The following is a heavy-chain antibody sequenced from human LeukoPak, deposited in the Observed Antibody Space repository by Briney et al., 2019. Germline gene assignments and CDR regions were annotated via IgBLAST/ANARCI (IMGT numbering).Heavy chain of an antibody. CDR1: GASISTSAYY. J-gene: IGHJ3*02. CDR2: IYYSGST. D-gene: IGHD3-22*01. Sequence: SETLSLTCTVSGASISTSAYYWGWIRQPPGKGLDWIGNIYYSGSTYYNPSLKSRVTISVDTSKNQFSLKLSSVTAADTAVYYCARDRYYYDSSGYRDAFDIWGQGTMVTVSS. V-gene: IGHV4-39*07. CDR3: ARDRYYYDSSGYRDAFDI.